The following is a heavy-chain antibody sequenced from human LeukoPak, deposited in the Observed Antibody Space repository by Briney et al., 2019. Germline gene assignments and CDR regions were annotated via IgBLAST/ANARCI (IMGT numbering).Heavy chain of an antibody. D-gene: IGHD3-22*01. CDR2: IYTSGST. CDR3: ARDLRATTYYYDSSGYL. CDR1: GGSISSYY. V-gene: IGHV4-4*07. J-gene: IGHJ4*02. Sequence: SETLSLTCTVSGGSISSYYWSWIRQPAGKGLEWIGRIYTSGSTNYNPSLKSRVTVSVDTSKNQFSLKLSSVTAADTAVYYCARDLRATTYYYDSSGYLWGQGTLVTVSS.